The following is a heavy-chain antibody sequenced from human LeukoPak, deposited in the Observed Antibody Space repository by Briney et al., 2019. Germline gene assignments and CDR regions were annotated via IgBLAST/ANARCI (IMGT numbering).Heavy chain of an antibody. Sequence: PSETLSLTCTVSGASINNNFWTWIRQPPGKGLEWIGYIYSSGSANYNPSLKCRVIISGDTSKNQISLNLPSVTAADAALYFCARHRDDYDTWGHGTLVTVSS. CDR3: ARHRDDYDT. CDR1: GASINNNF. J-gene: IGHJ4*01. V-gene: IGHV4-59*08. CDR2: IYSSGSA. D-gene: IGHD3-22*01.